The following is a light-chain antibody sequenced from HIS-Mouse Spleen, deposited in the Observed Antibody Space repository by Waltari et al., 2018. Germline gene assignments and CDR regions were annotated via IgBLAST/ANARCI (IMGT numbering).Light chain of an antibody. CDR3: QQLNSYPPT. CDR2: AAS. V-gene: IGKV1-9*01. J-gene: IGKJ1*01. Sequence: DIQLTQSPSFLSASVGDRVTITCRASQGISSYLAWYQQKPGKAPKRLIYAASTLQSWVPSRFSGSGSGTEFTLTISSLQPEDFATYYCQQLNSYPPTFGQGTKVEIK. CDR1: QGISSY.